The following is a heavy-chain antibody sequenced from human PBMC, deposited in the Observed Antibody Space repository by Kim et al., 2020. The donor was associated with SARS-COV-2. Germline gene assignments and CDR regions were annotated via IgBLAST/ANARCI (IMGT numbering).Heavy chain of an antibody. J-gene: IGHJ6*02. CDR3: ARCEVGATGSAHYYGMDV. D-gene: IGHD1-26*01. Sequence: SETLSLTCTVSGGSISSYYWSWIRQPAGKGLEWIGRIYTSGSTNYNPSLKSRVTMSVDTSKNQFSLKLSSVTAADTAVYYCARCEVGATGSAHYYGMDVWGQGTTVTVSS. CDR2: IYTSGST. V-gene: IGHV4-4*07. CDR1: GGSISSYY.